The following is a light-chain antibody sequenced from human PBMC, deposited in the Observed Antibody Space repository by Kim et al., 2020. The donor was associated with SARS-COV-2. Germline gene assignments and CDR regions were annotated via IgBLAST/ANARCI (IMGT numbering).Light chain of an antibody. CDR3: QQYYSSPWT. Sequence: ATINCKSSQSVLHTSHNKNYLAWYQQKPGQPPKLLIYWASTRESGVPDRFSGSGSGTDFTLIISSLQAEDMAVYYCQQYYSSPWTFGQGTEVDIK. V-gene: IGKV4-1*01. J-gene: IGKJ1*01. CDR2: WAS. CDR1: QSVLHTSHNKNY.